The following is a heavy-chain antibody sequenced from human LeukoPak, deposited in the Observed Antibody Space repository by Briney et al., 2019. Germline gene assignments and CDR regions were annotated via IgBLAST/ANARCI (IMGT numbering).Heavy chain of an antibody. CDR2: IIPIFGTA. CDR3: ARAPGGAPPYYYYYGMDV. V-gene: IGHV1-69*13. CDR1: GGTFSSYA. J-gene: IGHJ6*02. D-gene: IGHD1-26*01. Sequence: SVKVSCKASGGTFSSYAISWVRQAPGQGLEWMGGIIPIFGTANYAQKFQGRVTITADESTSTAYMELSSLRSEDTAVYYCARAPGGAPPYYYYYGMDVWGQGTTVTVSS.